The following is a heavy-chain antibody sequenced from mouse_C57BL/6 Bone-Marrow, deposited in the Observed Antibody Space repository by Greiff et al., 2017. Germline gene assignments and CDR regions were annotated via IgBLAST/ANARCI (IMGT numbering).Heavy chain of an antibody. Sequence: QVQLQQSDAELVKPGASVKISCKVSGYTFTDHTIHWMKQRPEQGLEWIGYIYPRDGSTKYNEKFKGKATLTADKSSSTAYMQLNSLTSEDSAVYFCARRGWLPPYYYAMDYWGQGTSVTVSS. CDR3: ARRGWLPPYYYAMDY. CDR1: GYTFTDHT. J-gene: IGHJ4*01. V-gene: IGHV1-78*01. CDR2: IYPRDGST. D-gene: IGHD2-2*01.